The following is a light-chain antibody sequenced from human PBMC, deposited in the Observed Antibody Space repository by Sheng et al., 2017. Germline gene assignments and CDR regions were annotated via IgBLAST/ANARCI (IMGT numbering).Light chain of an antibody. CDR3: MQVKQIPWT. CDR1: QSLVHSDGKYL. Sequence: IVMTQAPLSSPVTLGQPASISCRSNQSLVHSDGKYLFELASAEARPASKTPKFIRVSTRFSGVPDRFSGSGAGTDFTLKISRVEVEDVGVYYCMQVKQIPWTFGQGTKVEIK. V-gene: IGKV2-24*01. J-gene: IGKJ1*01. CDR2: RVS.